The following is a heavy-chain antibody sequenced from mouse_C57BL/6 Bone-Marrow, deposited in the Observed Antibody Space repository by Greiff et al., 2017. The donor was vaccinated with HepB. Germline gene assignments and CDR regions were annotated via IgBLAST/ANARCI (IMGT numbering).Heavy chain of an antibody. V-gene: IGHV1-69*01. Sequence: VQLQQPGAELVMPGASVKLSCKASGYTFTSYWMHWVKQRPGQGLEWIGEIDPSDSYTNYNQKFKGKSTLTVDKSSSTAYMQLSSLTSEDSAVYYCARGLRYLSWFAYWGQGTLVTVSA. D-gene: IGHD1-1*01. J-gene: IGHJ3*01. CDR2: IDPSDSYT. CDR3: ARGLRYLSWFAY. CDR1: GYTFTSYW.